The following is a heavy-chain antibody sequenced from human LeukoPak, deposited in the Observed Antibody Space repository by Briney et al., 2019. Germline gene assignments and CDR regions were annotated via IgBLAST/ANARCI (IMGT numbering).Heavy chain of an antibody. CDR3: AREDTAMVLEGRGGYTDV. CDR1: GYTFTGYY. J-gene: IGHJ6*03. CDR2: INPNSGGT. V-gene: IGHV1-2*02. D-gene: IGHD5-18*01. Sequence: ASVKVSCKASGYTFTGYYMHWLRPATGQGLDWMGWINPNSGGTNYAQKFQGRVTMTRDTSISTAYMELSRLRSDDTAVYSCAREDTAMVLEGRGGYTDVCGEATSVTVSS.